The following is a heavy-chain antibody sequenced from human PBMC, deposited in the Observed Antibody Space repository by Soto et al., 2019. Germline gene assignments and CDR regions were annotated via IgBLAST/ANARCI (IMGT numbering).Heavy chain of an antibody. CDR1: GFSLTSGVVG. CDR3: AHRLPGPSGYDF. V-gene: IGHV2-5*01. CDR2: IYWNDEQ. Sequence: QITLKESGPTLVKPTQTLTLTCTFSGFSLTSGVVGVGWIRQPPGEALEWLALIYWNDEQYYNPSLRNRLTITRDTTKNQVVLTMTNMDPVDTATYYCAHRLPGPSGYDFCGQGTTVNVSS. D-gene: IGHD6-13*01. J-gene: IGHJ6*02.